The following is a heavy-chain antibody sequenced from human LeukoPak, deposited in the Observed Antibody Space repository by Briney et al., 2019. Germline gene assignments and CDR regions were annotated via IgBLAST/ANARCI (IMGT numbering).Heavy chain of an antibody. CDR3: AKSTSPVTTLFDY. J-gene: IGHJ4*02. CDR2: ISGSGGST. CDR1: GFTFSSYA. Sequence: GGSLRLSCAAPGFTFSSYAMSWVRQAPGKGLEWVSAISGSGGSTYYADSVKGRFTISRDNSKNTLYLQMNSLRAEDTAVYYCAKSTSPVTTLFDYWGQGTLVTVSS. V-gene: IGHV3-23*01. D-gene: IGHD4-17*01.